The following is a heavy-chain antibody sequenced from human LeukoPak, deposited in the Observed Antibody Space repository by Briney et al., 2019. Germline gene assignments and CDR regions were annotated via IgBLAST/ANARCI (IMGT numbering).Heavy chain of an antibody. CDR1: GFTFSDYY. CDR2: IISSSSYT. V-gene: IGHV3-11*05. Sequence: GGSLRLSCAASGFTFSDYYMSWIRQAPGKGLEWVSYIISSSSYTNYADSVKGRFTISRDNAKNSLYLQMNSLRAEDTAVYYCAREYSSSWYGAFDIWGQGTMVTVSS. CDR3: AREYSSSWYGAFDI. D-gene: IGHD6-13*01. J-gene: IGHJ3*02.